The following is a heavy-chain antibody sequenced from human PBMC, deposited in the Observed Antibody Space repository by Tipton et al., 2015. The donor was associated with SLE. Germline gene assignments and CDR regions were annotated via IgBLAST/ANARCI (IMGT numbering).Heavy chain of an antibody. CDR1: GGSISSHY. V-gene: IGHV4-59*11. CDR2: IYYTGST. CDR3: ARGGFGIYYFDY. D-gene: IGHD3-3*02. Sequence: TLSLTCSVSGGSISSHYWSWIRQSPGKGLEWVGYIYYTGSTSYNPSLKRRVTMSVDMSKNQFSLSLSSVTAADTAVYYCARGGFGIYYFDYWGPGTLVTVSS. J-gene: IGHJ4*02.